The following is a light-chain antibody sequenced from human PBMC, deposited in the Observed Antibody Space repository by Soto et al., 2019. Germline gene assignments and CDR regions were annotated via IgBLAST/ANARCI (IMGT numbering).Light chain of an antibody. J-gene: IGKJ2*01. CDR1: QSVANNY. CDR3: KQFVKSPYT. CDR2: GTS. Sequence: EIVLTQSPGTLSLSPGERATLLCRASQSVANNYLAWYQQKPGQAPSLLIYGTSKRATGIPDRFNGSGSGTDFTLNITRVAPEDFAVYYCKQFVKSPYTFGQGTKLEI. V-gene: IGKV3-20*01.